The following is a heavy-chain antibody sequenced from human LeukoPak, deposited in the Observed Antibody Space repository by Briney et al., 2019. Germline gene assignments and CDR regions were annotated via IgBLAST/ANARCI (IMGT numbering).Heavy chain of an antibody. CDR2: IRYDGSNK. V-gene: IGHV3-30*02. CDR3: ANTVVPAAIPVYYYYYYMDV. Sequence: AGGSLRLSCAASGFTFSSYGMHWVRQAPGKGLEWVAFIRYDGSNKYYADSVKGRFTISRDNSKNTLYLQMISLRAEDTAVYYCANTVVPAAIPVYYYYYYMDVWGKGTTVTVSS. J-gene: IGHJ6*03. CDR1: GFTFSSYG. D-gene: IGHD2-2*01.